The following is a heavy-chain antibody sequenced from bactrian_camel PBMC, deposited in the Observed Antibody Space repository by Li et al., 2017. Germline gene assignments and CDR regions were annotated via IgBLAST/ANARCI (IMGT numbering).Heavy chain of an antibody. CDR2: IYSDGSDT. V-gene: IGHV3-2*01. CDR1: GFTFSTYD. D-gene: IGHD6*01. CDR3: AIVEPDGTVGDVAAAAEFGY. Sequence: HVQLVESGGGLVQPGRSLRVSCAASGFTFSTYDMSWVRQAPGKGLEWVSSIYSDGSDTYYADSVKGRFTISRENAKNTVYLQVNSLKSEDTALYYCAIVEPDGTVGDVAAAAEFGYWGQGTQVTVS. J-gene: IGHJ6*01.